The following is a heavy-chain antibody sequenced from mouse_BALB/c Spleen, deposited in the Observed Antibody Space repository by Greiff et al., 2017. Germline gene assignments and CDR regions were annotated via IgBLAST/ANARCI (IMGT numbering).Heavy chain of an antibody. CDR2: IRLKSNNYAT. V-gene: IGHV6-6*02. J-gene: IGHJ1*01. Sequence: EVMLVESGGGLVQPGGSMKLSCVASGFTFSNYWMNWVRQSPEKGLEWVAEIRLKSNNYATHYAESVKGRFTISRDDSKSSVYLQMNNLRAEDTGIYYCTRGSYYWYFDVWGAGTTVTVSS. D-gene: IGHD2-12*01. CDR1: GFTFSNYW. CDR3: TRGSYYWYFDV.